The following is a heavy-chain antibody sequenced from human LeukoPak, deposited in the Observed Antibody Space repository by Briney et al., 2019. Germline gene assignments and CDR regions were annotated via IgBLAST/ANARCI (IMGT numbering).Heavy chain of an antibody. J-gene: IGHJ4*02. V-gene: IGHV1-2*02. Sequence: AASVTVSFTASGYTFTVYYLHWVRQAPGQGLEWMGCIDPYSGDTNSTQKFQGRGTMTRDTAISTAYMDVSGLRSDDTAVYYCALARAVTGPYFFDYWGQGTLVTVSS. D-gene: IGHD2-21*02. CDR1: GYTFTVYY. CDR2: IDPYSGDT. CDR3: ALARAVTGPYFFDY.